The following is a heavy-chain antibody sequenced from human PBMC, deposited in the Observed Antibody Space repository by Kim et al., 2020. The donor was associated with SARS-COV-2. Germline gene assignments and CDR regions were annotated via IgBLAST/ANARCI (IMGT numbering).Heavy chain of an antibody. V-gene: IGHV1-24*01. CDR1: GYTLTELS. CDR3: ATRDPKYRVHWFDP. Sequence: ASVKVSCKVSGYTLTELSMHWVRQAPGKGLEWMGGFDPEDGETIYAQKFQGRVTMTEDTSTDTAYMELSSLRSEDTAVYYCATRDPKYRVHWFDPWGQGTLVTVSS. D-gene: IGHD2-2*01. CDR2: FDPEDGET. J-gene: IGHJ5*02.